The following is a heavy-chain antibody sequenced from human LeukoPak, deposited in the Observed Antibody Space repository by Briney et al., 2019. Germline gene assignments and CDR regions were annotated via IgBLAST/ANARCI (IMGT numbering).Heavy chain of an antibody. V-gene: IGHV3-21*01. CDR2: ISSSSSYI. Sequence: GGSLRLSCAASGFTFSSYSMNWVRQAPGKGLEWVSSISSSSSYIYYADSVKGRFTISRDNAKNSLYLQMYSLRAEDTAVYYCARTSDLRPPYYFDYWGQGTLVTVSS. CDR3: ARTSDLRPPYYFDY. J-gene: IGHJ4*02. CDR1: GFTFSSYS. D-gene: IGHD6-6*01.